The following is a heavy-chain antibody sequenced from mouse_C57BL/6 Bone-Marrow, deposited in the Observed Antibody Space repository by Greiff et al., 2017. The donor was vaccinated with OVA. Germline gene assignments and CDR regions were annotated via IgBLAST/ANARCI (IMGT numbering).Heavy chain of an antibody. CDR2: IRNKANNHAT. J-gene: IGHJ1*03. Sequence: EVKVEESGGGLVQPGGSMKLSCAASGFTFSDAWMDWVRQSPEKGLEWVAEIRNKANNHATYYAESVKGRFTISKDDSKSSVYLQVNSLRAEDTVIYYCTRPYGNYWYCDVWGTGTTVTVSS. CDR3: TRPYGNYWYCDV. V-gene: IGHV6-6*01. D-gene: IGHD2-1*01. CDR1: GFTFSDAW.